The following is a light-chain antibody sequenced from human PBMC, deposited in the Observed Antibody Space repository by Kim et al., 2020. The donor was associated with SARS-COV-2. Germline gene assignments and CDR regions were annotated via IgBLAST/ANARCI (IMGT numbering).Light chain of an antibody. V-gene: IGLV3-1*01. Sequence: PGQTARITCSGDKLGDKYGCWYQQKPGQSPVLVIYQDSKRPSGIPERFSGSNSGNTATLTISGTQAMDEADYYCQAWDSSTVVFGGGTKLTVL. CDR3: QAWDSSTVV. CDR1: KLGDKY. CDR2: QDS. J-gene: IGLJ2*01.